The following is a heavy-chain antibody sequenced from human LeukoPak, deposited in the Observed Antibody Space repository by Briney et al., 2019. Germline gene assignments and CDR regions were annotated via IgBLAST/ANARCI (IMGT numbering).Heavy chain of an antibody. Sequence: GASVKVSCKASGYTFNTNYIHWVRQAPGQGLEWIGVINPSGDGTSYPQKFQGRVTLARDTSTSTIYMELSSLRSEDTAIYYCAKETPNTGWFDPWGQGPLVTVSS. CDR3: AKETPNTGWFDP. D-gene: IGHD2-8*02. V-gene: IGHV1-46*02. CDR1: GYTFNTNY. J-gene: IGHJ5*02. CDR2: INPSGDGT.